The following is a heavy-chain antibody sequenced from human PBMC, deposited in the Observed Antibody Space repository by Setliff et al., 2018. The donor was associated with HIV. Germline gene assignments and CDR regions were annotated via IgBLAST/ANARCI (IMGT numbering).Heavy chain of an antibody. CDR1: GYSISSGYY. J-gene: IGHJ4*02. Sequence: PSETLSLTCAVSGYSISSGYYWGWIRQPPGKGLEWIGYMYYSGSTYYNPSLKSRVTITRDTSTNQFSLQLRSVTAADTAMYYCARQTYCGGDCSSPLDYWGQGTPVTVSS. CDR3: ARQTYCGGDCSSPLDY. D-gene: IGHD2-21*01. CDR2: MYYSGST. V-gene: IGHV4-38-2*01.